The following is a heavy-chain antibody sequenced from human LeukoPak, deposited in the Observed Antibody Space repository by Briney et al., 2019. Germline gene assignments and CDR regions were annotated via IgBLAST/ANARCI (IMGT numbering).Heavy chain of an antibody. J-gene: IGHJ5*02. CDR3: AKGRCGVGGGDCYPYNWFDP. CDR2: ISGSGGST. Sequence: GGSLRLSRAASGFTFSSYAMSWVRQAPGKGLEWVSAISGSGGSTYYADSVKGRFTISRDNSKNTLYLQMNSLRAEDTAVYYCAKGRCGVGGGDCYPYNWFDPLGPGTLVTVSS. CDR1: GFTFSSYA. D-gene: IGHD2-21*02. V-gene: IGHV3-23*01.